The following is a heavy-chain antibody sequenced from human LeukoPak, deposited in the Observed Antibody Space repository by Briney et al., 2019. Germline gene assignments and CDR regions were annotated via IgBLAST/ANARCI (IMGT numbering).Heavy chain of an antibody. CDR1: GFTFSSYA. Sequence: PGGSLRLSCAASGFTFSSYAMSWVRQAPGKGLEWVANIKEDGSIKYYVDSVKGRLTISRDNAKSSVYLQVNSLRAEGTALYYCARIGYSSSSIDYWGQGTLVTVSS. CDR3: ARIGYSSSSIDY. CDR2: IKEDGSIK. V-gene: IGHV3-7*01. D-gene: IGHD6-13*01. J-gene: IGHJ4*02.